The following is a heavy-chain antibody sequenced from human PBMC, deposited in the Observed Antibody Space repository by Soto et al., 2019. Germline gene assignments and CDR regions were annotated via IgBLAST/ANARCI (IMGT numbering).Heavy chain of an antibody. CDR3: ARGHKGLEV. V-gene: IGHV3-7*01. CDR2: IKQDGSEK. Sequence: GSLRLSCEASGLVFSSFWMSWVRQAPGKGLEWVAYIKQDGSEKYYVDSVKGRFTISRDNPKSSLYLQMNNLRAEDTAVYYCARGHKGLEVWGQGTTVTVSS. J-gene: IGHJ6*02. CDR1: GLVFSSFW.